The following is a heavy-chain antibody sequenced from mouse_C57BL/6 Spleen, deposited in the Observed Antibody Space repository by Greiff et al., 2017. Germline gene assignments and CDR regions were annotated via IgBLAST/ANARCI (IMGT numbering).Heavy chain of an antibody. CDR2: ISYDGSN. CDR1: GYSITSGYY. J-gene: IGHJ3*01. CDR3: ARDYDYDPY. Sequence: ESGPGLVKPSQSLSLTCSVTGYSITSGYYWNWIRQFPGNKLEWMGYISYDGSNNYNPSLKNRISITRDTSKNQFFLKLNSVTTEDTATYYCARDYDYDPYWGQGTLVTVSA. D-gene: IGHD2-4*01. V-gene: IGHV3-6*01.